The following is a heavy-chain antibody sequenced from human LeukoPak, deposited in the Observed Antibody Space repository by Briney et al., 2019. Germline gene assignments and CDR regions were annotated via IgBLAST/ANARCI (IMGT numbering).Heavy chain of an antibody. D-gene: IGHD6-19*01. J-gene: IGHJ4*02. V-gene: IGHV4-59*08. CDR1: GGAFSSYC. CDR3: ARSSGWYSYYFDY. CDR2: IYYSGST. Sequence: AETLSLTCTVSGGAFSSYCWSWIRQPPGKGLEWIGYIYYSGSTNYNPSLKSRISISVDTSKNQSSLKLSSVTAADTAVYYCARSSGWYSYYFDYWGQGTLVTVSS.